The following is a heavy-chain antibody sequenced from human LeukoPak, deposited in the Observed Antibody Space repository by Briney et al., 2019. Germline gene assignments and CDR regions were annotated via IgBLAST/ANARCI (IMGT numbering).Heavy chain of an antibody. D-gene: IGHD3-22*01. Sequence: ASVKVSCKASGYTFTSYDINWVRQATGQGLEWTGWMNPNSGNTGYAQKFQGRVTMTRNTSISTAYMELSSLRSEDTAVYYCARCGYGNYYYYMDVWGKGTTVTVSS. J-gene: IGHJ6*03. CDR1: GYTFTSYD. V-gene: IGHV1-8*01. CDR2: MNPNSGNT. CDR3: ARCGYGNYYYYMDV.